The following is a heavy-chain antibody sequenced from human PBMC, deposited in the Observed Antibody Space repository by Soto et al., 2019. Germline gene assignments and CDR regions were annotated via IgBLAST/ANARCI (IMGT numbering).Heavy chain of an antibody. J-gene: IGHJ4*02. CDR3: ATALGCRSTSCTLDY. CDR2: IIPVSGAA. Sequence: QVQLVQSGAEVKKPGSSVKVSCKASGGTFGSYAFSWVRQAPGQGLEWMGGIIPVSGAANYAQKFQGRVTITADESTSTAYMELSSLSSPDTAVYYCATALGCRSTSCTLDYWGQGTRVIVSS. CDR1: GGTFGSYA. D-gene: IGHD2-2*01. V-gene: IGHV1-69*01.